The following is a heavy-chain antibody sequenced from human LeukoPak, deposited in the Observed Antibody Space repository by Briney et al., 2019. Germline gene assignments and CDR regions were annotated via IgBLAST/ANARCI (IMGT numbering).Heavy chain of an antibody. CDR3: AKVAAVAGYYFDY. D-gene: IGHD6-19*01. CDR1: GFIFSGYA. Sequence: GGSLRLSCAASGFIFSGYAMSWVRQAPGKGLEWVASISGSGGSTYYADSVKGRFTISRDNSKNRLYLQMNSLRVDDTAVYYCAKVAAVAGYYFDYWGQGTLVTVSS. J-gene: IGHJ4*02. V-gene: IGHV3-23*01. CDR2: ISGSGGST.